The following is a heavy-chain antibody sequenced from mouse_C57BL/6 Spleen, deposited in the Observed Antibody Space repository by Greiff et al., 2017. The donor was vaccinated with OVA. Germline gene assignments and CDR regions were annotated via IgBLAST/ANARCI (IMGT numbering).Heavy chain of an antibody. CDR2: IDPEDGET. D-gene: IGHD1-1*01. CDR3: ATTVVATDYAMDY. CDR1: GFNIKDYY. V-gene: IGHV14-2*01. J-gene: IGHJ4*01. Sequence: EVKLVESGAELVKPGASVKLSCTASGFNIKDYYMHWVKQRTEQGLEWIGRIDPEDGETKYAPKFQGKATITADTSSNTAYLQLSSLTSEDTAVYYCATTVVATDYAMDYWGQGTSVTVSS.